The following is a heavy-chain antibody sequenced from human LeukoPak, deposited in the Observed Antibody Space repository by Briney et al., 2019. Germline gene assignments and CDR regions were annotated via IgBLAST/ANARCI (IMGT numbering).Heavy chain of an antibody. V-gene: IGHV3-74*01. CDR2: INRDGSST. J-gene: IGHJ3*01. CDR3: ARVPYVFDL. Sequence: GGSLRLYCAASGVTFSNYWMHWVRQAPGKGLVWVSRINRDGSSTDYLDSVKGRFTISRDNARNTLYLQMNSLRAEDTAVYYCARVPYVFDLWGQGTMVTVSS. CDR1: GVTFSNYW.